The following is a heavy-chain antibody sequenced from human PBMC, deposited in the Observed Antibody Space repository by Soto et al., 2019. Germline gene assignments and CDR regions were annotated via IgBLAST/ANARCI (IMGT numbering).Heavy chain of an antibody. J-gene: IGHJ6*02. CDR1: GGTFSSYA. D-gene: IGHD2-21*01. Sequence: QVQLVQSGAEVKKPGSSVKVSCKASGGTFSSYAISWVRQAPGQGLEWMGGIIPIFGTANYAQKFQGRVTITADESTSTAYMELRSLRSEDTNVYYCARGRLVAPHMSRFYGMDVWGQGTTVTVSS. CDR2: IIPIFGTA. CDR3: ARGRLVAPHMSRFYGMDV. V-gene: IGHV1-69*01.